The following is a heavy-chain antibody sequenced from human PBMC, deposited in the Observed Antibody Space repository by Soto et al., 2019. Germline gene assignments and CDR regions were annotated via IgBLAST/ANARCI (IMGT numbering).Heavy chain of an antibody. CDR1: GLTFSSYG. D-gene: IGHD3-22*01. CDR3: AKGLDAYYYDSTDAFDI. J-gene: IGHJ3*02. Sequence: PGGSLRLSCAASGLTFSSYGMHWVRQAPGKGLEWVAVISYDGSNKYYADSVKGRFTISRDNSKNTLYLQMNSLRAEDTAVYYCAKGLDAYYYDSTDAFDIWGQGTMVTVSS. V-gene: IGHV3-30*18. CDR2: ISYDGSNK.